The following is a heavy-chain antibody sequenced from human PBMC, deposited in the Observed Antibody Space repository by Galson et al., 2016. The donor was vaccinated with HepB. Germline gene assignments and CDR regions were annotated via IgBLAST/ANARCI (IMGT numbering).Heavy chain of an antibody. J-gene: IGHJ4*02. D-gene: IGHD4-23*01. CDR3: VIGQGWQPDY. Sequence: SETLSLTCTVSGASINSYSWNWVRQPPGKGLEWIGYVHSSGTTKYHPSLNNRVTISVDTSKMQLSLKLSSVTAADTAVYYCVIGQGWQPDYWGQGTLVTVSS. CDR1: GASINSYS. CDR2: VHSSGTT. V-gene: IGHV4-59*01.